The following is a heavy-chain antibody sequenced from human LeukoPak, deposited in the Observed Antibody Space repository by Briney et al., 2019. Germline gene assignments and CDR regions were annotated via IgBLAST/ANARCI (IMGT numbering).Heavy chain of an antibody. D-gene: IGHD2-15*01. CDR2: INHSGST. Sequence: SETLSLTCAVYGGSFSDYYWTWIRQPPGKGLEWIGEINHSGSTNYNPSLKSRVTISVDTSKNQFSLKLSSVTAADTAVYYCARWVVAADYYYSMDVWGKGPTVTVSS. CDR1: GGSFSDYY. J-gene: IGHJ6*03. V-gene: IGHV4-34*01. CDR3: ARWVVAADYYYSMDV.